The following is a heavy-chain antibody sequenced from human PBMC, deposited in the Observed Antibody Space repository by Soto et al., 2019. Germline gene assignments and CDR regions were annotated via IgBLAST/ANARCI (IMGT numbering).Heavy chain of an antibody. CDR3: ARWLSTRPHRGIDY. CDR2: IWYDGSNK. D-gene: IGHD2-2*01. J-gene: IGHJ4*02. Sequence: QVQLVESGGGVVQPGRSLRLSCAASGFTFSSYGMHWVRQAPGKGLEWVAVIWYDGSNKYYTDSVKGRITISRDNSRNTLYLQMNSLSAEDTAVYYCARWLSTRPHRGIDYWGQGTLVTVSS. CDR1: GFTFSSYG. V-gene: IGHV3-33*01.